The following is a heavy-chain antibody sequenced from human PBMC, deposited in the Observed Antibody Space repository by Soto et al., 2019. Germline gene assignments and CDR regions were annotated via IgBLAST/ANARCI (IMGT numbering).Heavy chain of an antibody. CDR1: GGSISSGDYY. Sequence: QVQLQESGPGLVKPSQTLSLTCTVSGGSISSGDYYWSWIRQPPWKGLEWIGYIYYSGSTYYNPSHKRRFTISVDTSKNQFSLKLSSVTAADTAVYYCASFIAAAGTRWFDPWGQGTLVTVSS. CDR3: ASFIAAAGTRWFDP. J-gene: IGHJ5*02. V-gene: IGHV4-30-4*01. D-gene: IGHD6-13*01. CDR2: IYYSGST.